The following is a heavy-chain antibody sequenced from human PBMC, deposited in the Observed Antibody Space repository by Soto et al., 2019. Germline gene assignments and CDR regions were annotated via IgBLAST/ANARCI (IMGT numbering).Heavy chain of an antibody. J-gene: IGHJ5*02. CDR1: GDSISNSRFY. V-gene: IGHV4-39*02. D-gene: IGHD3-22*01. Sequence: PSETLSLTCSVSGDSISNSRFYWAWIRQPPGEGLEWIGSIYHTGNAYYNPSLKSRVTISVDTSKNYFSLKLTSVTAADAALYYCARDFFDSSDYTTNWFDPWGQGTLVTVS. CDR3: ARDFFDSSDYTTNWFDP. CDR2: IYHTGNA.